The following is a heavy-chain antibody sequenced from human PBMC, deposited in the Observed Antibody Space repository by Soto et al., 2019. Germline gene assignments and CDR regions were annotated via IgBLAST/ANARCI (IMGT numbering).Heavy chain of an antibody. CDR2: ISANGQGI. D-gene: IGHD1-7*01. Sequence: LRLSCAASGFTFNNYAMSWVRQAPGKGLEWVSAISANGQGIYYADSVKGRFIISRDSSKNTVFLHMDSLTAEDTAVYYCAKDRNYPRDQFHNWGQGTLVTVSS. V-gene: IGHV3-23*01. CDR3: AKDRNYPRDQFHN. CDR1: GFTFNNYA. J-gene: IGHJ4*02.